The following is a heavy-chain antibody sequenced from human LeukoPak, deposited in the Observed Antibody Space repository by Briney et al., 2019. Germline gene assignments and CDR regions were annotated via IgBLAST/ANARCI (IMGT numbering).Heavy chain of an antibody. CDR2: INSDGSST. CDR1: GFTFSSYW. CDR3: ARDFSTYYYDSSGYYSY. D-gene: IGHD3-22*01. V-gene: IGHV3-74*01. J-gene: IGHJ4*02. Sequence: GGSLRLSCAASGFTFSSYWMHWVRHAPGKGLVWVSRINSDGSSTSYADSVKGRFTISRDNAKNTLYLQMNSLRAEDTAVYYCARDFSTYYYDSSGYYSYWGQGTLVTVSS.